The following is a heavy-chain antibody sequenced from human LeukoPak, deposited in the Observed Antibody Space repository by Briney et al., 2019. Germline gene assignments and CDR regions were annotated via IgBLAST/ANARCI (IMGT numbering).Heavy chain of an antibody. V-gene: IGHV3-48*04. D-gene: IGHD3-9*01. CDR1: GFTFSTYN. CDR3: ARGGRDILTGWEYNWFDP. CDR2: ISSSSSTI. J-gene: IGHJ5*02. Sequence: GRSLRLSCAASGFTFSTYNMNWVRQAPGKGLEWVSYISSSSSTIYYADSVKGRFTISRDNAKNSLYLQMNSLRAEDTAVYYCARGGRDILTGWEYNWFDPWGQGTLVTVSS.